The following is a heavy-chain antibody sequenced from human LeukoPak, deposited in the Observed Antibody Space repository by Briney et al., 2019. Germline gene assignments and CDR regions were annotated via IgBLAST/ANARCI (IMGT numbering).Heavy chain of an antibody. J-gene: IGHJ4*02. Sequence: PGGSLRLSCAASGFTFSSYAMHWVRQAPGKGLEWVAVISYDGSNKYYADSVKGRFTISRDNSKNTLYLQMNSLRAEDTAVYYCAKDQVVGPRAPSGELFDYWGQGTLVTVSS. CDR3: AKDQVVGPRAPSGELFDY. V-gene: IGHV3-30-3*01. D-gene: IGHD1-26*01. CDR1: GFTFSSYA. CDR2: ISYDGSNK.